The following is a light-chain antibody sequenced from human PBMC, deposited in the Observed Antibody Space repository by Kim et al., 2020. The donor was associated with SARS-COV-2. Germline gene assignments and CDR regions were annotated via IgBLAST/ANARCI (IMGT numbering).Light chain of an antibody. CDR2: FKSASNN. Sequence: TCTLRRDINVNTYNIYWYQQKPGSLPHYLLRFKSASNNQQGSGVPSRFSGSKDASTNAGLLLISGLQSEDEADYYCAIWYSNTWVFGGGTQLTVL. CDR3: AIWYSNTWV. J-gene: IGLJ3*02. CDR1: RDINVNTYN. V-gene: IGLV5-39*01.